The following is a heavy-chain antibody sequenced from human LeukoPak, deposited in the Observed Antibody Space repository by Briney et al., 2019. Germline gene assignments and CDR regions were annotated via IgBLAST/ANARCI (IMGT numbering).Heavy chain of an antibody. CDR2: IRYDGSNK. Sequence: PGGSLRLSCAASGFTFSSYGMHWVRQAPGKGLEWVAFIRYDGSNKYYADSVKGRFTISRDNSKNTLYLQMNSLRAEDTAVYYCTKDYGEGPIVATNFYGDYDGYWGQGTLVTVSS. CDR3: TKDYGEGPIVATNFYGDYDGY. V-gene: IGHV3-30*02. J-gene: IGHJ4*02. CDR1: GFTFSSYG. D-gene: IGHD5-12*01.